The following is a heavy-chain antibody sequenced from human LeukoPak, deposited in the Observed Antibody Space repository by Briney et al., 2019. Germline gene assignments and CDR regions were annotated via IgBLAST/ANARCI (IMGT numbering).Heavy chain of an antibody. CDR2: IAADGGVK. Sequence: GGSLRLSCVASGITFSRHGMDWVRQAPGKGLEWVAVIAADGGVKQYADSVKGRFTVSRDNSKSTLYLQTNSLSVEDTAIYYCAREATWGEWFFDHWGQGTPVTVSS. D-gene: IGHD3-3*01. CDR3: AREATWGEWFFDH. CDR1: GITFSRHG. J-gene: IGHJ4*02. V-gene: IGHV3-30*03.